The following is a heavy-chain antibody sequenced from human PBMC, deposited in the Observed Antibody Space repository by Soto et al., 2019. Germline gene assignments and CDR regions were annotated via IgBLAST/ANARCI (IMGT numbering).Heavy chain of an antibody. V-gene: IGHV3-30*19. D-gene: IGHD3-3*01. CDR3: ARGYTSGYPSNWFDP. J-gene: IGHJ5*02. CDR2: ISYDGSSK. Sequence: QVQLVESGGGVVQPGRSPRLSCAASGFTFSDYGMHWVRQAPGKGLEWVALISYDGSSKQYADSVRGRFTISRDNSENTLYLQMNSLRAEDTAIYYCARGYTSGYPSNWFDPWGQGTLVTVSS. CDR1: GFTFSDYG.